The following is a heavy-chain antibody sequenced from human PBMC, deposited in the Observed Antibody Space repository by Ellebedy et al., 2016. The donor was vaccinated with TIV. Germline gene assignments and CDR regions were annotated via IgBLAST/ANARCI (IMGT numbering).Heavy chain of an antibody. CDR2: IVGSGGGI. V-gene: IGHV3-23*01. J-gene: IGHJ4*02. Sequence: GESLKISCAASGFTFSSYAMSWVRQAPGKGLEWISGIVGSGGGIWYADSVKGRFTISRDNSKSTLYLHMNSLRAEDTAVYYCAKDRTPGDGYWVFDQWGQGALVTVSS. D-gene: IGHD5-18*01. CDR3: AKDRTPGDGYWVFDQ. CDR1: GFTFSSYA.